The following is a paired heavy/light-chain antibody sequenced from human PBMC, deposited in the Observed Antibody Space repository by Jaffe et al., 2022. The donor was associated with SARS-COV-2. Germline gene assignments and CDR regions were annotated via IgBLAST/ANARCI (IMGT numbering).Heavy chain of an antibody. CDR3: AKGLGYCSGGSCYGDDYFDY. CDR1: GFTFSSYA. D-gene: IGHD2-15*01. V-gene: IGHV3-23*01. CDR2: ISGSGGST. Sequence: EVQLLESGGGLVQPGGSLRLSCAASGFTFSSYAMSWVRQAPGKGLEWVSAISGSGGSTYYADSVKGRFTISRDNSKNTLYLQMNSLRAEDTAVYYCAKGLGYCSGGSCYGDDYFDYWGQGTLVTVSS. J-gene: IGHJ4*02.
Light chain of an antibody. J-gene: IGKJ3*01. Sequence: DIQLTQSPSFLSASVGDRVTITCRASQGISSYLAWYQQKPGKAPKLLIYAASTLQSGVPSRFSGSGSGTEFTLTISSLQPEDFATYYCQQLNSGFTFGPGTKVDIK. CDR3: QQLNSGFT. V-gene: IGKV1-9*01. CDR2: AAS. CDR1: QGISSY.